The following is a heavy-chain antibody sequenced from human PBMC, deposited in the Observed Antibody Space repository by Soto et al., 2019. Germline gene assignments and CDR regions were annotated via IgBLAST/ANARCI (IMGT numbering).Heavy chain of an antibody. CDR3: ARLPNKSPQN. CDR1: GFTFSSYW. J-gene: IGHJ1*01. V-gene: IGHV3-74*01. CDR2: ISTDASST. Sequence: EVQLVESGGGLVQPGGSLRLSCAASGFTFSSYWMHWVRHAPGKGLVWVSSISTDASSTSYADPVKGRFTISRDNAKNTLYLQMNCVRAEDTAVYYCARLPNKSPQNWGQGTLVSVSP.